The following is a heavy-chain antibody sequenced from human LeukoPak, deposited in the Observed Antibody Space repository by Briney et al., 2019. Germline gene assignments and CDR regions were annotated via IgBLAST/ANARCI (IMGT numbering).Heavy chain of an antibody. Sequence: GASVKVSCKASGYTFTGYYMHWVRQAPGQGLEWMGWINPNSGGTNYAQKFQGWVTMTRDTSISTAYMELSRLRSDDTAVYYCARSSPIAAAANFDYWGQGTLVTVSS. V-gene: IGHV1-2*04. CDR3: ARSSPIAAAANFDY. J-gene: IGHJ4*02. CDR1: GYTFTGYY. D-gene: IGHD6-13*01. CDR2: INPNSGGT.